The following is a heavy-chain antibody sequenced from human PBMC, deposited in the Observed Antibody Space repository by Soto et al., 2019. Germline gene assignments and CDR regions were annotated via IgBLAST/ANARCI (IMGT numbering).Heavy chain of an antibody. CDR1: SGSISSSSYY. D-gene: IGHD3-22*01. Sequence: QLQLQESGPGLVKPSETLSLTCTVSSGSISSSSYYWGWIRQPPGKGLEWIGSVYYSGNTYYNPSLKSRVTISVDTSKNQFSLKLSSVTAADTAVYYCARHWSHDSRGWAHFYFDFWGQGTLVTVSS. V-gene: IGHV4-39*01. J-gene: IGHJ4*02. CDR3: ARHWSHDSRGWAHFYFDF. CDR2: VYYSGNT.